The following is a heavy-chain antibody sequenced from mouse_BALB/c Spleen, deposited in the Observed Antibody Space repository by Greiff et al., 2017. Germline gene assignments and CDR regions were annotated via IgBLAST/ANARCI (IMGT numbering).Heavy chain of an antibody. CDR3: ARGITTVVSDY. Sequence: EVMLVESGGGLVKPGGSLKLSCAASGFTFSSYAMSWVRQTPEKRLEWVASISSGGSTYYPDSVKGRFTISRDNARNILYLQMSSLRSEDTAMYYCARGITTVVSDYWGQGTTRTVSS. D-gene: IGHD1-1*01. CDR1: GFTFSSYA. V-gene: IGHV5-6-5*01. CDR2: ISSGGST. J-gene: IGHJ2*01.